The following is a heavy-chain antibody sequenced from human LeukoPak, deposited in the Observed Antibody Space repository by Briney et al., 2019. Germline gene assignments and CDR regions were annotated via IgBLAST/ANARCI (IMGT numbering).Heavy chain of an antibody. CDR1: GYSFTSYC. J-gene: IGHJ3*01. V-gene: IGHV5-51*01. Sequence: NTGESLKISCKVSGYSFTSYCIGWVRQMPGKGLEWMGIIYPGDSGPTYSPSFQGQVTISVDKSINTAYLQWSSLQASDTAMYYCGMGGDRVPLQDGVFCVWGQRKNVTGST. D-gene: IGHD2-8*01. CDR3: GMGGDRVPLQDGVFCV. CDR2: IYPGDSGP.